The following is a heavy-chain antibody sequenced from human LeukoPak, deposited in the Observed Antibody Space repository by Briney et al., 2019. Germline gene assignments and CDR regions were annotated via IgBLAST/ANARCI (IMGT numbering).Heavy chain of an antibody. CDR1: GYSFPTYW. Sequence: ESLKISCKGSGYSFPTYWIAWVHQMPGKGLEWMGIIYPDESNIRYSPSFQGQVTISADKSISTAYLQWSSLKASDTAMYYCARLLSRGYSSSFDYWGQGTLVTVSS. J-gene: IGHJ4*02. CDR2: IYPDESNI. V-gene: IGHV5-51*07. D-gene: IGHD2-2*03. CDR3: ARLLSRGYSSSFDY.